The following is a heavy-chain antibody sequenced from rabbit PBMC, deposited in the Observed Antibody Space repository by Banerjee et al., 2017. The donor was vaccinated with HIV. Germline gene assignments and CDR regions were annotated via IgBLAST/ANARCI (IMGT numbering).Heavy chain of an antibody. CDR1: GFSFSSGYY. V-gene: IGHV1S40*01. CDR2: IGAGSNSA. J-gene: IGHJ4*01. Sequence: QSLEESGGGLVQPEGSLTLTCTASGFSFSSGYYVCWVRQAPGKGLEWIGCIGAGSNSAYYATWAKGRFTISKTSSTTVTLQMTSLTAADTATYFCARDAGYAGSNLWGPGTLVTVS. D-gene: IGHD4-2*01. CDR3: ARDAGYAGSNL.